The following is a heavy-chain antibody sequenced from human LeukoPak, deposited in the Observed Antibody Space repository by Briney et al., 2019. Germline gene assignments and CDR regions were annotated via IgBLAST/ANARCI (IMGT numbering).Heavy chain of an antibody. J-gene: IGHJ3*02. V-gene: IGHV4-59*01. CDR3: ARGPVGGATYYDGDAFDI. CDR2: IYYSGST. D-gene: IGHD1-26*01. Sequence: PSETLSLTCTVSGGSMSSYYWSWIRQSPGRGLEWIGYIYYSGSTNYNPPLKSRVTISVDTSKNQFSLKLSSVTAVDTAVYYCARGPVGGATYYDGDAFDIWGQGTMVTVSS. CDR1: GGSMSSYY.